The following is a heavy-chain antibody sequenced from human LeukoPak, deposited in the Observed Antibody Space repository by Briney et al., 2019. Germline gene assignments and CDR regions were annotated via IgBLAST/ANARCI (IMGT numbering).Heavy chain of an antibody. D-gene: IGHD2-2*01. CDR1: GFTFSSYW. V-gene: IGHV3-7*01. J-gene: IGHJ4*02. CDR2: IKQDGSEK. Sequence: PGGSLRLSCAASGFTFSSYWMSWVRQAPGKGLEWVANIKQDGSEKYYVDSVKGRFTFSRDNAKNSLYLQMNSLRAEDTAVYYCARDASTSCFDYWGQGALVTVYS. CDR3: ARDASTSCFDY.